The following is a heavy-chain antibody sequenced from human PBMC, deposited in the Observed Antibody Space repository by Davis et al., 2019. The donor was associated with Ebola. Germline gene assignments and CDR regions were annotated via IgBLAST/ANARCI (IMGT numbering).Heavy chain of an antibody. CDR2: INPNSGGT. CDR1: GYTFTGYY. Sequence: ASVKVSCKASGYTFTGYYMHWVRQAPGQGPEWMGWINPNSGGTNYAQKFQGWVTMTRDTSISTAYMELSRLRSDDTAVYYCARGGATAYYYYGMDVWGQGTTVTVSS. CDR3: ARGGATAYYYYGMDV. D-gene: IGHD1-26*01. V-gene: IGHV1-2*04. J-gene: IGHJ6*02.